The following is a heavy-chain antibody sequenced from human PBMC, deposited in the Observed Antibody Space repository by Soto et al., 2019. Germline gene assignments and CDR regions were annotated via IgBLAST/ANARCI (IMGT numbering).Heavy chain of an antibody. J-gene: IGHJ6*02. V-gene: IGHV1-18*01. D-gene: IGHD3-10*01. CDR2: ISAYNGNT. CDR1: GYTFTSYG. Sequence: ASVKVSCKASGYTFTSYGISWVRQAPGQGLEWMGWISAYNGNTNYAQKLQGRVTMTTDTSTSTAYMELRSLRSDDTAVYYCARDFGSRGVIYYYGMDVWGQGTTVTVSS. CDR3: ARDFGSRGVIYYYGMDV.